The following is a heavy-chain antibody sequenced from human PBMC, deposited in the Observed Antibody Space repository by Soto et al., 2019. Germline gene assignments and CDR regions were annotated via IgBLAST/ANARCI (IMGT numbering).Heavy chain of an antibody. CDR2: ISGYNGHT. J-gene: IGHJ4*02. CDR1: GFTFSNYG. Sequence: QVQMLQSGAEVKKPGASVKVSCKASGFTFSNYGISWVRQAPGQGLEWMGCISGYNGHTRYAQKVQGRATMTTDTSTSTGYFELRSLRSDDTAVYYCARDSPILGVVILRHWGQGTLVTVSS. CDR3: ARDSPILGVVILRH. V-gene: IGHV1-18*01. D-gene: IGHD3-3*01.